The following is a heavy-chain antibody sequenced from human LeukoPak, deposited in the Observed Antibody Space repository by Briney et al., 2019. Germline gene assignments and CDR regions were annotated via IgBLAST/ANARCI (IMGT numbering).Heavy chain of an antibody. J-gene: IGHJ6*02. CDR1: GGSFSGYY. D-gene: IGHD6-13*01. Sequence: SETLSLTCAVYGGSFSGYYWSWIRQPPGKGLEWIGEINHSGSTNYNPSLKSRVTISVDTSKNQFSLKLSSVTAADTAVYYCARMRQQPVYGMDVWGQGTTVTVSS. V-gene: IGHV4-34*01. CDR2: INHSGST. CDR3: ARMRQQPVYGMDV.